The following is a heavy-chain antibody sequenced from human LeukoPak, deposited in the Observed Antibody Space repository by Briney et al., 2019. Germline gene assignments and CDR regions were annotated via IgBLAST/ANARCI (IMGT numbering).Heavy chain of an antibody. D-gene: IGHD6-13*01. V-gene: IGHV3-21*01. CDR3: ARIIAAAGTGSY. CDR1: GFTFSSYS. Sequence: GGSLRLSCAASGFTFSSYSMNWVRQAPGKGLEWVSSISSSSSYIYYADSVKGRFTISRDNAKNSLYLQMNSLRAEDTAVYYCARIIAAAGTGSYWGQGTLVTASS. CDR2: ISSSSSYI. J-gene: IGHJ4*02.